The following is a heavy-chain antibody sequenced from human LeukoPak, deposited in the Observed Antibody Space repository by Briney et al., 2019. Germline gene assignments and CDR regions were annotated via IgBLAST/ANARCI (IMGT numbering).Heavy chain of an antibody. CDR3: ARARGYCAADCSRYAFDY. CDR2: ISNSGRNT. V-gene: IGHV3-23*01. J-gene: IGHJ4*02. D-gene: IGHD2-21*02. Sequence: PGGSLRLSCAASGFTFSSYTMSWVRQAPGKGLEWVSTISNSGRNTFYTDSVKDRFTISRDNSKYTLYLQMNSLRAGDTAVYSCARARGYCAADCSRYAFDYWGQGTLVTVSS. CDR1: GFTFSSYT.